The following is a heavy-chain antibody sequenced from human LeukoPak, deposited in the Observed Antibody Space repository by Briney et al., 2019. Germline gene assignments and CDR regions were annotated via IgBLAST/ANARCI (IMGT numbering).Heavy chain of an antibody. V-gene: IGHV3-21*01. CDR3: ARETYSGYEIDY. CDR2: ISSSSSYI. Sequence: GGSLRLSCAASGFTFSSYSMNWVRQASGKGLEWVSSISSSSSYIYYADSVKGRFTISRDNAKNSLYLQMNSLRAEDTAVYYCARETYSGYEIDYWGQGTLVTVSS. J-gene: IGHJ4*02. CDR1: GFTFSSYS. D-gene: IGHD5-12*01.